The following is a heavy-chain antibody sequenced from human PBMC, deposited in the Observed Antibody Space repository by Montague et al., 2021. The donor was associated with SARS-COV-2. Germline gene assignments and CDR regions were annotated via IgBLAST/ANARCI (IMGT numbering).Heavy chain of an antibody. CDR3: ARDPWRITIFGVVTRYGMDV. CDR1: GGFVSSGSYY. J-gene: IGHJ6*02. V-gene: IGHV4-61*01. D-gene: IGHD3-3*01. Sequence: SETLSLTCTVSGGFVSSGSYYWSWIRQPPGKGLEWIGYIYYSGSTNYNPSLKSRVTISVDTSKNQFSLKLSSVTAADTAVYYCARDPWRITIFGVVTRYGMDVWGQGTTVTVSS. CDR2: IYYSGST.